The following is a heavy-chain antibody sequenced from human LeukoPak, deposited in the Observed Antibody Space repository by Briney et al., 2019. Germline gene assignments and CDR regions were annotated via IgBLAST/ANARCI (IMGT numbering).Heavy chain of an antibody. Sequence: GGSLRLSCAASGFTFSSYAMSWVRQAPGKGLEWVSAISGSGGSTYYADSVKGRFTISRDNSKNTLYLQMNSLRAEDTAVYYCAKDEDIVVVPAAEYFQHWGQGTLVTVSA. V-gene: IGHV3-23*01. D-gene: IGHD2-2*01. CDR3: AKDEDIVVVPAAEYFQH. CDR1: GFTFSSYA. J-gene: IGHJ1*01. CDR2: ISGSGGST.